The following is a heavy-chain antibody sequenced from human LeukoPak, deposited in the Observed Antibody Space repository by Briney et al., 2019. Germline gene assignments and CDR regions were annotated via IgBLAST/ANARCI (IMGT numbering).Heavy chain of an antibody. CDR1: GFTFDDYA. CDR3: AKGDTNSWFPNFDS. CDR2: LSWSGATK. Sequence: GRSLRLSCAASGFTFDDYAMHWVRQAPGKGLEWISGLSWSGATKGYADSVKGRFTISRDNAKNSLYLQMDSLTPDDTALYYCAKGDTNSWFPNFDSRGQGTLVTVSS. V-gene: IGHV3-9*01. D-gene: IGHD3-10*01. J-gene: IGHJ4*02.